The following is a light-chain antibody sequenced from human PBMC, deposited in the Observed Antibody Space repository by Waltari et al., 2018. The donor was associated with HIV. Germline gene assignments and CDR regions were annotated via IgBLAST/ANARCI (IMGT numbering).Light chain of an antibody. CDR1: SSNIGRNY. J-gene: IGLJ1*01. Sequence: QSVLTQPPSASGTPGQRVTISCSGSSSNIGRNYVYWYQQLPGPAPKLLIYRNNQRPSGVPDRFSGSKSGTSASLAISGLRSEDEADYYCAVWGDSLNSYVFGTGTEVTVL. CDR3: AVWGDSLNSYV. V-gene: IGLV1-47*01. CDR2: RNN.